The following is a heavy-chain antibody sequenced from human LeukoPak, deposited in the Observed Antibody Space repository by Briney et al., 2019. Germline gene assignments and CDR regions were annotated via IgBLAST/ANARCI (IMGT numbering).Heavy chain of an antibody. Sequence: PSETLSLTCTVSGSSISSYYWSWIRQPPGKGLEWIGYIYYSGSTNYNPSLKSRVTISVDTSKNQFSLKLSSVTAADTAVYYCARHSSPQDYWGQGTLVTVSS. J-gene: IGHJ4*02. CDR2: IYYSGST. CDR1: GSSISSYY. V-gene: IGHV4-59*08. CDR3: ARHSSPQDY.